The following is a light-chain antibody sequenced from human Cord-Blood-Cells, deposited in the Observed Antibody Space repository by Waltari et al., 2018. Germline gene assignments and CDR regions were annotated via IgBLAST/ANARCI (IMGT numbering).Light chain of an antibody. J-gene: IGKJ1*01. CDR1: QGISNY. V-gene: IGKV1-27*01. Sequence: DIHMTQSPSSLSTCVGDTVTITCRASQGISNYLAWYQQKPGKAPKLLIYAASTLQSGVPSRFSGSGSGTDFTLTISSLQPEDVATYYCQKYNSAPWTFGQGTKVEIK. CDR2: AAS. CDR3: QKYNSAPWT.